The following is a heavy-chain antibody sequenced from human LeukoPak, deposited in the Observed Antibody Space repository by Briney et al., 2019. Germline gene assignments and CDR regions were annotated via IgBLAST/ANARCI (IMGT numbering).Heavy chain of an antibody. CDR2: IIPIFGTA. CDR3: ARAGDSGYDSGY. CDR1: GGTFSSYA. V-gene: IGHV1-69*05. D-gene: IGHD5-12*01. Sequence: SVKVSCKASGGTFSSYAISWVRQAPGQGLEWMGGIIPIFGTANYAQKFQGRVTITTDESTSTAYMELSSLRSEDTAVYYCARAGDSGYDSGYWGQGTLVTVSS. J-gene: IGHJ4*02.